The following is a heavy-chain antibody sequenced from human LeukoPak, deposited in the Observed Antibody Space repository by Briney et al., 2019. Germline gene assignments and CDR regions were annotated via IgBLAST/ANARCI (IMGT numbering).Heavy chain of an antibody. CDR3: ASEGRAAGTYYYYYYGMDV. V-gene: IGHV3-21*01. CDR2: ISSSSSYI. D-gene: IGHD6-13*01. Sequence: GGSLSLSCAASGFTFSSYSMNWVRQAPGKGLEWVSSISSSSSYIYYADSVKGRFTISRDNAKNSLYLQMNSLRAEDTAAYYCASEGRAAGTYYYYYYGMDVWGQGTTVTVSS. J-gene: IGHJ6*01. CDR1: GFTFSSYS.